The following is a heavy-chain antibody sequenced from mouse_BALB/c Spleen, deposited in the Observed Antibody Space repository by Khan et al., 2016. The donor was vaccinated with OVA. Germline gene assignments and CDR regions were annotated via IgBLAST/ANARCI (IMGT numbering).Heavy chain of an antibody. D-gene: IGHD4-1*01. J-gene: IGHJ3*01. Sequence: VQLKQSGTVLARPGASVKMSCKASGYTFTSYWMHWVQQRPGQGLEWIGDIYPGHTATNYNQKFKGKANLTAVTSTRTAYMVLYSLTNEEAAVEYCTRRNWDVAGCAYWGQGTLVTVSA. CDR1: GYTFTSYW. CDR3: TRRNWDVAGCAY. CDR2: IYPGHTAT. V-gene: IGHV1-5*01.